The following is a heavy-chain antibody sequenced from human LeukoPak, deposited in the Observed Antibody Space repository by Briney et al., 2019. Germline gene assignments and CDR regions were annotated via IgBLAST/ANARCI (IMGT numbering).Heavy chain of an antibody. CDR3: VSFYETY. CDR2: INSDGSWT. D-gene: IGHD2-2*01. V-gene: IGHV3-74*01. Sequence: GGSLRLSCAASGNYWMHWVRQAPGKGLVWVSHINSDGSWTTYVDSVKGRFTISKDNAKNMVYLQMNNLRAEDTAVYYCVSFYETYWGRGTLVTVPP. CDR1: GNYW. J-gene: IGHJ4*02.